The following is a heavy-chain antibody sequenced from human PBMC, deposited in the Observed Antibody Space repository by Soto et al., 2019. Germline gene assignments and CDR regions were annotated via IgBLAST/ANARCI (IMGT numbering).Heavy chain of an antibody. CDR3: SRVGCSNSKCYTRGMDV. Sequence: SETLSLTCTVSGGSISGYYWSWVRQPAGKGLEWVGRIYSDGTTNYSPSLKSRVTMSLDTSKDQFSLHLNSVTAADTAVYYCSRVGCSNSKCYTRGMDVWGQGTTVTV. CDR2: IYSDGTT. V-gene: IGHV4-4*07. D-gene: IGHD2-2*01. CDR1: GGSISGYY. J-gene: IGHJ6*02.